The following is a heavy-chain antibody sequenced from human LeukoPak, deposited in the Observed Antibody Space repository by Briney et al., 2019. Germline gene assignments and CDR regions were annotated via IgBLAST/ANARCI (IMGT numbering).Heavy chain of an antibody. CDR2: INHSGST. CDR1: GGSFSGYY. J-gene: IGHJ5*02. D-gene: IGHD6-13*01. CDR3: AREKQQLDKYNWFDP. V-gene: IGHV4-34*01. Sequence: SETLSLTCAVYGGSFSGYYWSWIRQPPGKGLEWLGEINHSGSTNYNPSLKSRVTISVDTSKNQFSLKLSSVTAADTAVYYCAREKQQLDKYNWFDPWGRGTLVTVSS.